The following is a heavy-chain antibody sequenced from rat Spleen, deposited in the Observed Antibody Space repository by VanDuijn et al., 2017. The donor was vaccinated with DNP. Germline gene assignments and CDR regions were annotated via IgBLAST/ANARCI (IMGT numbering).Heavy chain of an antibody. CDR2: MWYDGDT. D-gene: IGHD1-12*02. J-gene: IGHJ4*01. V-gene: IGHV2-63*01. Sequence: QVQLKESGPGLVQPSETLSLTCTVSGFSLTSYSVTWVRQPSGKGPEWMGRMWYDGDTAYNSALKSRLSISRDTSKNQVFLKMNSLQTDDTGTYYCTRDQDDYYDGGYYPTLDAWGQGTSVTVSS. CDR3: TRDQDDYYDGGYYPTLDA. CDR1: GFSLTSYS.